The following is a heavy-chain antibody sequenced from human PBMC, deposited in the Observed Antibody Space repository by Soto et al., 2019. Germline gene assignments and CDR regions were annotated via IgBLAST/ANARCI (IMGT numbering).Heavy chain of an antibody. J-gene: IGHJ4*02. V-gene: IGHV4-59*01. Sequence: PSETLSLTCTVSGGSITSDNYWSWIRQPPGKGLEWIGHIYYSGSTDYNPSLKSRLAISIDTSKNLFSLRLSSVTTADTALYYCARTTAVPNTLRSRYFFDYWGQGTLVTVSS. CDR3: ARTTAVPNTLRSRYFFDY. CDR2: IYYSGST. CDR1: GGSITSDNY. D-gene: IGHD4-17*01.